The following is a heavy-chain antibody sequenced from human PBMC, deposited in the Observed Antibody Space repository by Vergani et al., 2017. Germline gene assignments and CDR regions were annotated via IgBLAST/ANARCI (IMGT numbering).Heavy chain of an antibody. Sequence: EVQLVESGGGLVQPGGSLRLSCAASGFTFSSYWMHWVRQAPGKGLVWVSRINSDGSSTSYADSVKGRFTISRDNAKNTLYLQMNSLRAEDTAVYYCARDLGYCRSTSCYKDYYYYDYGMDVWGQGTTVTVSS. CDR2: INSDGSST. D-gene: IGHD2-2*02. CDR3: ARDLGYCRSTSCYKDYYYYDYGMDV. CDR1: GFTFSSYW. J-gene: IGHJ6*02. V-gene: IGHV3-74*01.